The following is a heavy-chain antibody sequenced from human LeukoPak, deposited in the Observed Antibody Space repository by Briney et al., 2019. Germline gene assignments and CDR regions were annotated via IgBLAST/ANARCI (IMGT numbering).Heavy chain of an antibody. V-gene: IGHV1-69*05. J-gene: IGHJ4*02. D-gene: IGHD3-16*01. CDR3: AREGYDYVWGSTKSFDY. CDR1: GYTFTSYG. CDR2: IIPIFGTA. Sequence: GASVKVSCKASGYTFTSYGISWVRQAPGQGLEWMGRIIPIFGTANYAQKFQGRVTITTDESTSTAYMELSSLRSEDTAVYYCAREGYDYVWGSTKSFDYWGQGALVTVSS.